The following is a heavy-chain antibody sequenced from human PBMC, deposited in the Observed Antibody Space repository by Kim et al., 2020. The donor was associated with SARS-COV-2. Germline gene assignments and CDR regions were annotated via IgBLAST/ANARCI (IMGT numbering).Heavy chain of an antibody. J-gene: IGHJ4*02. CDR2: GRT. V-gene: IGHV4-34*01. D-gene: IGHD4-17*01. CDR3: APIYGGYSDFDS. Sequence: GRTHYTPSLRSRVTISMEKKQFSLKLSYVTAADTAVYYCAPIYGGYSDFDSWGQGTLVTVSS.